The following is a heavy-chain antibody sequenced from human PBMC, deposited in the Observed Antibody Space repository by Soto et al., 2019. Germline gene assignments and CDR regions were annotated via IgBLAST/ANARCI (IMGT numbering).Heavy chain of an antibody. V-gene: IGHV1-69*01. CDR2: IIPIFGTA. J-gene: IGHJ4*02. CDR1: GGTFSSYA. D-gene: IGHD3-22*01. CDR3: ARFQTYYYDSSGYYEVDY. Sequence: QVQLVQSGAEVKQPGSSVKVSCKASGGTFSSYAISWVRQAPGQGLEWMGGIIPIFGTANYAQKFQGRVTITADESTSTAYMELSSLRAEDTAVYYCARFQTYYYDSSGYYEVDYWGQGTLFTVSS.